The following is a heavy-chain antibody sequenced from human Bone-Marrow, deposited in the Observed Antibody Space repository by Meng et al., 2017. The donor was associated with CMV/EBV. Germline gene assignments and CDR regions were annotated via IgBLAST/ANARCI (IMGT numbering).Heavy chain of an antibody. D-gene: IGHD4-17*01. J-gene: IGHJ6*02. Sequence: ASVKVSCKASGYTFTGYYMHWARQAPGQGLEWMGWINPNSGGTNYAQKFQGRVTMTRDTSISTAYMELNSLRAEDTAVYYCARAALAEDYGYYYGMDVWGQGTTVTVSS. CDR2: INPNSGGT. CDR1: GYTFTGYY. CDR3: ARAALAEDYGYYYGMDV. V-gene: IGHV1-2*02.